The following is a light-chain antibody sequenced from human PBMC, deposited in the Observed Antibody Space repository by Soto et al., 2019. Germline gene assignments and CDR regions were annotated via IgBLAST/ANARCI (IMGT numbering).Light chain of an antibody. CDR1: QDISNY. J-gene: IGKJ1*01. CDR3: QQYDNLPSSIT. Sequence: IQMTQSPSSLSASVGDRVTITCQASQDISNYLNWYQQKPGKAPKLLIYDASNLETGVPSRFSGSGSGTDFTFTISSLQPEDIATYYCQQYDNLPSSITFGQGTKVDIK. CDR2: DAS. V-gene: IGKV1-33*01.